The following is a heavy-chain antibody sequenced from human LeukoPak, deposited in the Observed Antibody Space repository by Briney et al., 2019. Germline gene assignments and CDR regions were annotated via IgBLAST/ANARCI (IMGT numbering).Heavy chain of an antibody. CDR3: ARVGYSSDWYFDL. CDR1: GGSISSYY. V-gene: IGHV4-4*07. Sequence: PSETLSLTCTVSGGSISSYYWSWIRQPAGKGLEWIGRIYTSGSTNYNPSLKSRVTMSVDTSKNQFSPKLSSVTAADTAVYYCARVGYSSDWYFDLWGRGTLVTVSP. CDR2: IYTSGST. D-gene: IGHD6-19*01. J-gene: IGHJ2*01.